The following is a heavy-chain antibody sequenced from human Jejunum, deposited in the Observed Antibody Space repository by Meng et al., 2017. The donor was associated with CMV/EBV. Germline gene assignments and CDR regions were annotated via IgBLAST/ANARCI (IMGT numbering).Heavy chain of an antibody. Sequence: LSGDASGFPVSSYSMTWVRQAPGKGLEWVSVVFTDSSKKYYADSVKGRFTIFRDDSNSKVYLHMSSLRVDDTAVYYCAKGSKWVDPWGQGTLVTVSS. CDR2: VFTDSSKK. V-gene: IGHV3-23*03. J-gene: IGHJ5*02. CDR1: GFPVSSYS. D-gene: IGHD3-10*01. CDR3: AKGSKWVDP.